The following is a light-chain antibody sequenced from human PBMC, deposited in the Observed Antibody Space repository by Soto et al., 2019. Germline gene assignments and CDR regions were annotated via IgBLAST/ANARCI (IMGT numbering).Light chain of an antibody. CDR3: QQYGNSRGT. Sequence: EIVLTQSPGTLSLSPGDRATLSVRASQSVSTSYLAWYQQKPGQAPRLLIYGASSRATGIPDRFSGSGSGTDFTLTISGLEPEDFAVYYCQQYGNSRGTFGQGTKVDIK. V-gene: IGKV3-20*01. CDR2: GAS. J-gene: IGKJ1*01. CDR1: QSVSTSY.